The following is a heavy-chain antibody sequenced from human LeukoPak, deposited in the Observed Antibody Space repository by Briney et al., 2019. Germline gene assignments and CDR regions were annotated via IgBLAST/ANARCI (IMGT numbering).Heavy chain of an antibody. CDR2: IKQDGSQV. Sequence: GGSLRLSCAASGFTFSNYWMNWVRQAPGEGLQWVANIKQDGSQVFYVDSVKGRFTISRDNAKNSLFLQMNSLRAEDTAVYYCARDPGYSSSWYRGAYYFDYWGQGTLVTVSS. CDR1: GFTFSNYW. J-gene: IGHJ4*02. CDR3: ARDPGYSSSWYRGAYYFDY. V-gene: IGHV3-7*01. D-gene: IGHD6-13*01.